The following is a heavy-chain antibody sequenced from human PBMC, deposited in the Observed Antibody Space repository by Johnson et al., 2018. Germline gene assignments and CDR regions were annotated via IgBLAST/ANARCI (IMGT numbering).Heavy chain of an antibody. CDR1: GFIFTSYA. CDR3: ARAAGVGLQHDAFDV. V-gene: IGHV3-33*01. D-gene: IGHD5-24*01. J-gene: IGHJ3*01. CDR2: LWFDGSNK. Sequence: QVQLVESGGGVVRPGRSLRLSCAASGFIFTSYAMHWVRQAPGKGLEWVAVLWFDGSNKYYADFVKGRFILSRDKSKDTLYLQMNSLRAEDTAVYYCARAAGVGLQHDAFDVWGQGTMVIVSS.